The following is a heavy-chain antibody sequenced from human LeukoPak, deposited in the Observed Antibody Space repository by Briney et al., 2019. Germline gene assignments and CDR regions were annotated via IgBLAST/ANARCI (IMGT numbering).Heavy chain of an antibody. CDR3: ARRDTSMASGGFDL. CDR1: GFTFTSHG. D-gene: IGHD5-18*01. J-gene: IGHJ4*02. Sequence: GGSLRLSCAASGFTFTSHGMNWVRQAPGKGLEWVSSLSGRSSYIYYADSLRGRFTISRDNSKNSLYLQMNSLRAEDTAVYYCARRDTSMASGGFDLWGQGTLVTVSS. CDR2: LSGRSSYI. V-gene: IGHV3-21*01.